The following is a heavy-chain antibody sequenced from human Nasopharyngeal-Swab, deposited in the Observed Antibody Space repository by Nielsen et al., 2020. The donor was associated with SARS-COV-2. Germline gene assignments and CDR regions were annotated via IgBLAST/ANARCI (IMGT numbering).Heavy chain of an antibody. V-gene: IGHV3-11*05. CDR3: AKELSATVTTVGAFDI. Sequence: GESLKISCAASGFTFTDNYMSWIRQAPGKGLEWLSYISSGGSNTNYADSVKGRFTISRDNSKNTLYLQMNSLRAEDTAVYYCAKELSATVTTVGAFDIWGQGTMVTVSS. CDR2: ISSGGSNT. D-gene: IGHD4-11*01. J-gene: IGHJ3*02. CDR1: GFTFTDNY.